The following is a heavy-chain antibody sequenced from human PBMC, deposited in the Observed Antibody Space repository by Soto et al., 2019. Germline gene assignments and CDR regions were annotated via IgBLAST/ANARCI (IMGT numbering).Heavy chain of an antibody. D-gene: IGHD5-18*01. CDR2: IIPIFGTA. V-gene: IGHV1-69*06. CDR3: ARVPIGYSYGTHYYGMDV. Sequence: QVQLVQSGAEVKKPGSSVKVSCEASGGTFSSYALSWVRQVPGQGLEWMGGIIPIFGTANYAQKFQGRVTITADKSRPTAYMELNSLRSEDTAVYYCARVPIGYSYGTHYYGMDVWGQGTTVTVPS. J-gene: IGHJ6*02. CDR1: GGTFSSYA.